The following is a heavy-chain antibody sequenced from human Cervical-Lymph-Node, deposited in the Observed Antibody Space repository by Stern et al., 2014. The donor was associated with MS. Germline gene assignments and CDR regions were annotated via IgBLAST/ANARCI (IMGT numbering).Heavy chain of an antibody. CDR3: ARAFCTGGVCYSFPFYGMDV. CDR2: INYNGGST. Sequence: EVHLVEYGGGVVRPGGSLRLSCAASGFIFDDYGMSWVRQVPGTGPEWVSAINYNGGSTDYAASVKGRFTISRDNAKKSLYLRMNSLRVEDTAVYHCARAFCTGGVCYSFPFYGMDVWGQGTTVTVSS. J-gene: IGHJ6*02. D-gene: IGHD2-8*02. CDR1: GFIFDDYG. V-gene: IGHV3-20*01.